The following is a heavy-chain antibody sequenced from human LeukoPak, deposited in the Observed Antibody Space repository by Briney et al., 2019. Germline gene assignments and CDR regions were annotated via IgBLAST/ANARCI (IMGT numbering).Heavy chain of an antibody. CDR1: GGSISSYY. CDR2: IYYSGST. J-gene: IGHJ4*02. Sequence: PSETLSLTCTVSGGSISSYYWSWIRQPPGKGLVWIGYIYYSGSTNYNPSLKSRVTISVDTSKTQVSLKLSSVTAADTAVYDCSRQLVATGIDYWGQGTLVTVSS. D-gene: IGHD5-12*01. V-gene: IGHV4-59*08. CDR3: SRQLVATGIDY.